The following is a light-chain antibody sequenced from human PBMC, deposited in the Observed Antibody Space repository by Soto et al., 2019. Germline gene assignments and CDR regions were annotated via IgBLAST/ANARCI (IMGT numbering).Light chain of an antibody. CDR1: QIFGNS. Sequence: ETVLAQSPATLSLSPGERATLSCRASQIFGNSLAWYQQKPGQAPRLLIYATSNRATGIPARFSGSGSGTDFTLTISSVEPEDFAVYYCQQRSHSPPMYTFGQGTRVEMK. CDR2: ATS. V-gene: IGKV3-11*01. CDR3: QQRSHSPPMYT. J-gene: IGKJ2*01.